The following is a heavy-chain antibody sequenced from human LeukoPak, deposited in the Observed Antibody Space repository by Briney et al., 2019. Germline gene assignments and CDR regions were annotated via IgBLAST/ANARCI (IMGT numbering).Heavy chain of an antibody. J-gene: IGHJ5*02. CDR2: IYSSGST. CDR1: GGSISSGDYY. V-gene: IGHV4-30-4*08. CDR3: ARVYYDFWSPPYNSFDP. D-gene: IGHD3-3*01. Sequence: SETLSLTCTVSGGSISSGDYYWSWISQPPGKGLEWIGYIYSSGSTYYNPSLKSRVTISVDTSKNQFSLKLSSVTAADTAVYYCARVYYDFWSPPYNSFDPWGQGTLVTVSS.